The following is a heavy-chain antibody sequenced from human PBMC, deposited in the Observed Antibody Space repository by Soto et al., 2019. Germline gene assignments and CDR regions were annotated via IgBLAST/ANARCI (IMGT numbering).Heavy chain of an antibody. D-gene: IGHD3-3*01. J-gene: IGHJ4*02. V-gene: IGHV3-23*01. CDR2: ISGSGGST. CDR3: AKDPRVSIFGVVIIPVFFVY. Sequence: GGSLRLSCAASGFTFSSYAMSWVRQAPGKGLEWVSAISGSGGSTYYADSVKGRFTISRDNSKNTLYLQMNSLRAEDTAVYYCAKDPRVSIFGVVIIPVFFVYWGQGTLVTVSS. CDR1: GFTFSSYA.